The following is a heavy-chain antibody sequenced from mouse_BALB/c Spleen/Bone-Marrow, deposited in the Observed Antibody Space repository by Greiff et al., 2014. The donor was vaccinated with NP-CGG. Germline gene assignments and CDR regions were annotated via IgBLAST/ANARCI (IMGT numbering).Heavy chain of an antibody. CDR1: GYAFSSSW. J-gene: IGHJ1*01. V-gene: IGHV1-82*01. CDR2: IYPGDGDT. CDR3: VRERGNWYFDV. Sequence: QVQLQQSGPELVKPGASVKISCKASGYAFSSSWMNWVKQRPGQGLEWIGRIYPGDGDTNYNGKFKGKATLTAVKSSSTVYMQLSSLTSVDSAVYFCVRERGNWYFDVWGAGTTVTVSS.